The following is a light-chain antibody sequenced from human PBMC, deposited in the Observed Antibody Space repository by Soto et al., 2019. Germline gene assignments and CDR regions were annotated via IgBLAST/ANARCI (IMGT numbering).Light chain of an antibody. CDR3: QQSYNTLWT. CDR2: AAS. Sequence: DIQMTQSPSSLSASVGDRVTITCRASQSISSYLNWYQQKPGKAPKLLIYAASTLQSGVPSRFSGSGSGTDFTLIISSLQPEDFATYDCQQSYNTLWTFGQGTKVEI. CDR1: QSISSY. V-gene: IGKV1-39*01. J-gene: IGKJ1*01.